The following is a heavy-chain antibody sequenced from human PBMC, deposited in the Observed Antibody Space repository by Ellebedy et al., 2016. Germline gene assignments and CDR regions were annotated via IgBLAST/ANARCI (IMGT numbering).Heavy chain of an antibody. CDR2: IDPSDSYT. D-gene: IGHD1-26*01. V-gene: IGHV5-10-1*04. CDR3: ARGGSYYGPFDY. CDR1: GYSFTSYW. J-gene: IGHJ4*02. Sequence: GESLKISXKGSGYSFTSYWISWVRQMPGKGLEWMGRIDPSDSYTNYSPSFQGQVTISADKSISTAYLQWSSLKASDTAMYYCARGGSYYGPFDYWGQGTLVTVSS.